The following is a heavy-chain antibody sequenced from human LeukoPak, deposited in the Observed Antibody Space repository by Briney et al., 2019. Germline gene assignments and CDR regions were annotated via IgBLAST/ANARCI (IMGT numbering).Heavy chain of an antibody. Sequence: GGSLRLSCAVSGSTFSSYYMHWVRQVPGKGLVWISRISGDGSDTNYADSVKGRFTISRDNAKNTLYLQMNSLRAEDTAVYYCLRVPYWGQGALVTVSS. V-gene: IGHV3-74*01. CDR2: ISGDGSDT. CDR3: LRVPY. J-gene: IGHJ4*02. CDR1: GSTFSSYY.